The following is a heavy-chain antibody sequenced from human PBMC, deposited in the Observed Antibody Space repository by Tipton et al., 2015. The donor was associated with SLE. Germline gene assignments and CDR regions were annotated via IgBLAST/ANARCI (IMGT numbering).Heavy chain of an antibody. J-gene: IGHJ6*03. CDR2: IYYTGTS. D-gene: IGHD7-27*01. Sequence: TLSLTCTVSGGTISSSNYYWGWIRQPPGKGLEWIGTIYYTGTSYYNTSLESRITMSADTSKNQFSLKLSSVTAADTAVYYCATQTGDLYYYYYMDVWGKGTTVTVSS. CDR1: GGTISSSNYY. V-gene: IGHV4-39*07. CDR3: ATQTGDLYYYYYMDV.